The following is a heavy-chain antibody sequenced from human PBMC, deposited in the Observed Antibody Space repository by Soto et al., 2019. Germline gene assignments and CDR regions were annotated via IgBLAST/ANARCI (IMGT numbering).Heavy chain of an antibody. CDR2: VRDKANSYAT. V-gene: IGHV3-73*01. D-gene: IGHD2-2*01. CDR3: TRLSDCSSTSCFDY. CDR1: GFTFSGSA. Sequence: PGGSLRLSCAAPGFTFSGSAMHWVRQASGKGLEWVGRVRDKANSYATAYAASVKGRFTISRDDSKNTAYLQMNSLKTEDTAMYYCTRLSDCSSTSCFDYWGQGTLVTVSS. J-gene: IGHJ4*01.